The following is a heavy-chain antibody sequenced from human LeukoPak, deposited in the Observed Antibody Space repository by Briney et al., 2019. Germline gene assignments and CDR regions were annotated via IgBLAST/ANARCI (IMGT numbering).Heavy chain of an antibody. CDR1: GDSVSNKISA. Sequence: SRTLSHTRAISGDSVSNKISAWNWIRQSPSRGLEWLGRTYYTAKSYNDYAVSVKSRITINPDTSKNQFSLQLNSVTPEDTAVYYCARDIAVAGAPFDPWGQGTLVTVSS. CDR3: ARDIAVAGAPFDP. J-gene: IGHJ5*02. CDR2: TYYTAKSYN. D-gene: IGHD6-13*01. V-gene: IGHV6-1*01.